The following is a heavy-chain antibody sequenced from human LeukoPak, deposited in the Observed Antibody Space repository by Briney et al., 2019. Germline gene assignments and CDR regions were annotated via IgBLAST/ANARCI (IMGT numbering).Heavy chain of an antibody. V-gene: IGHV4-34*01. CDR1: GGSFSGYY. CDR3: ARLQGYCSSTSCYLGYWYGMDV. CDR2: INHSGST. Sequence: SETLSLTCAVYGGSFSGYYWSWIRQPPGKGLEWIGEINHSGSTNYNPSLKSRVTISVDTSKNQFSLKLSSVTAADTAVYYCARLQGYCSSTSCYLGYWYGMDVWGQGTTVTVSS. J-gene: IGHJ6*02. D-gene: IGHD2-2*01.